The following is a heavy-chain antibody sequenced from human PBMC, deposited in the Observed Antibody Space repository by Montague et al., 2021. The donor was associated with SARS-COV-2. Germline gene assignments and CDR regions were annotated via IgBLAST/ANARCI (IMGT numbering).Heavy chain of an antibody. Sequence: PALVKPTQTLTLTCTFSGFSLSTSGMCVSWIRQPPGKALEWLTLIDWDDDKYYSTSLKTRLTISKGTSKNQVVLTMTNTDPVDTATYYCARSYGTTVVTRAFDYWGQGTLVTVSS. D-gene: IGHD4-23*01. CDR2: IDWDDDK. CDR1: GFSLSTSGMC. CDR3: ARSYGTTVVTRAFDY. J-gene: IGHJ4*02. V-gene: IGHV2-70*01.